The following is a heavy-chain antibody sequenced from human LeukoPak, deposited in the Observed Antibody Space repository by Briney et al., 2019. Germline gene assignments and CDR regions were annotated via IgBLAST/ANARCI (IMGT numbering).Heavy chain of an antibody. V-gene: IGHV5-51*01. J-gene: IGHJ6*02. CDR2: IYPGDSDT. CDR1: GYSFTSYW. Sequence: GESLKISCKGSGYSFTSYWIGWVRQMPGKGLEWMGIIYPGDSDTRCSPSFQGQVTISADKSISTAYLQWSSLKASDTAMYYCATYGYSYGGDYYYGMDVWGQGTTVTVSS. CDR3: ATYGYSYGGDYYYGMDV. D-gene: IGHD5-18*01.